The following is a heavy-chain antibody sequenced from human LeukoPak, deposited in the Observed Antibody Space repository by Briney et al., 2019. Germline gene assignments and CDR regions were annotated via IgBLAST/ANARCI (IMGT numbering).Heavy chain of an antibody. CDR3: ARVVGQQLGWEYYFDY. CDR2: IYYSGST. Sequence: DPSETLSLTCTVSGGSMTSYYWTWIRQPPGKGLEWIAYIYYSGSTRYNPSLQSRVTISVDTSKNQFSLKLSSVTAADTAVYYCARVVGQQLGWEYYFDYWGQGTLVTVSS. J-gene: IGHJ4*02. V-gene: IGHV4-59*12. CDR1: GGSMTSYY. D-gene: IGHD6-13*01.